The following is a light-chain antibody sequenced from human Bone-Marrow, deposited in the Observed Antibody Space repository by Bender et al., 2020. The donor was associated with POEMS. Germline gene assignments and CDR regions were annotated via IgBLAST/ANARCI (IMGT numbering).Light chain of an antibody. CDR3: QSADSSGTYVV. CDR1: NIGSKS. Sequence: SYVVTQPPSVSVAPGQTARITCGGNNIGSKSVHWYQQKPGQAPVLVIYKDSERPSGMPERFSGSSSGTTVTLTISGVQAEDEADYYCQSADSSGTYVVFGGGTKLTVL. CDR2: KDS. V-gene: IGLV3-25*03. J-gene: IGLJ2*01.